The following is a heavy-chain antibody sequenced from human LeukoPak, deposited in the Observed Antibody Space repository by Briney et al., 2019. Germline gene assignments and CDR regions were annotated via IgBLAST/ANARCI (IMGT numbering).Heavy chain of an antibody. J-gene: IGHJ5*02. CDR2: INHSGST. CDR3: ARAPPQSDIVVVPAAIKFDP. CDR1: GGSFSGYY. D-gene: IGHD2-2*02. V-gene: IGHV4-34*01. Sequence: SETLSLTCAVYGGSFSGYYWSWIRQPPGRGLEWIGEINHSGSTNYNPSLKSRVTISVDTSKNQFSLKLSSVTAADTAVYYCARAPPQSDIVVVPAAIKFDPWGQGTLVTVSS.